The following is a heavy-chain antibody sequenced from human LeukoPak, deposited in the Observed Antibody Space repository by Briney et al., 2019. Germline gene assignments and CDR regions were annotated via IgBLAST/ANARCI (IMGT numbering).Heavy chain of an antibody. Sequence: GGSLRLSCEASGFTFTNYWMSWVRQPPGKGLEWVANIKQDGSEIDCVDSLKGRFTISRDNAKNSVSLQMNSLRAVDTALYYCAKAPLITMSHNPGVDYWGQGTLVTVSS. J-gene: IGHJ4*02. CDR2: IKQDGSEI. V-gene: IGHV3-7*03. D-gene: IGHD3-10*02. CDR1: GFTFTNYW. CDR3: AKAPLITMSHNPGVDY.